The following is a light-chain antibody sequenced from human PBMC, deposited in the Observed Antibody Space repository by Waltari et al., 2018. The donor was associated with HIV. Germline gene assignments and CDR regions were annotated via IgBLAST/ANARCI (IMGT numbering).Light chain of an antibody. CDR2: EVS. CDR3: CSYAGSSTLV. V-gene: IGLV2-23*02. Sequence: QSALTQPASVSGSPGQSITISCTGTSSNIGTYNLVSWHQQHPGKAPKTLIYEVSQRPSGVSSRFSGSKSGNTASLTISGLQAEDEADYCCCSYAGSSTLVFGGGTKVTVL. J-gene: IGLJ3*02. CDR1: SSNIGTYNL.